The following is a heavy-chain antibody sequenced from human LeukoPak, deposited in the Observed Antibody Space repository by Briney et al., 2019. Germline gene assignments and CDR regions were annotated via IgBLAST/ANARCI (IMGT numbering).Heavy chain of an antibody. V-gene: IGHV1-2*02. D-gene: IGHD5-12*01. J-gene: IGHJ5*02. CDR3: ARRYSVNWFDP. CDR2: INPNSGDT. CDR1: GYTFTAYY. Sequence: ASVKVSCKASGYTFTAYYMHWVRQAPGQGLEWMGWINPNSGDTNYAQNFQGRVTMTRDTSINTAYMELSSLRSEDTAMYCCARRYSVNWFDPWGQGTLVTVSS.